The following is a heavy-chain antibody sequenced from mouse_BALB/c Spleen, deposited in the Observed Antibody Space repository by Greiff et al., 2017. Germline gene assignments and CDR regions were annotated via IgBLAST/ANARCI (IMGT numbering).Heavy chain of an antibody. V-gene: IGHV5-9-3*01. Sequence: EVHLVESGGGLVKPGGSLKLSCAASGFTFSSYAMSWVRQTPEKRLEWVATISSGGSYTYYPDSVKGRFTISRDNAKNTLYLQMSSLRSEDTAMYYCAREGTLRAMDYWGQGTSVTVSS. CDR3: AREGTLRAMDY. CDR1: GFTFSSYA. J-gene: IGHJ4*01. CDR2: ISSGGSYT. D-gene: IGHD3-3*01.